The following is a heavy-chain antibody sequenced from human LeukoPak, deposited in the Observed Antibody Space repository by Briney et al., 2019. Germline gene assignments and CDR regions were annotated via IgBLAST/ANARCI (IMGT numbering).Heavy chain of an antibody. D-gene: IGHD1-26*01. CDR2: INPSGGST. V-gene: IGHV1-46*01. CDR1: GYTFTSYC. Sequence: ASVKVSCKASGYTFTSYCMHWVRQAPGQGLEWMGIINPSGGSTSYAQKFQGRVTFTADESTSTAYMELSSLRSEDTALYYCARKLRLGGNWFDPWGQGTLVTVSS. J-gene: IGHJ5*02. CDR3: ARKLRLGGNWFDP.